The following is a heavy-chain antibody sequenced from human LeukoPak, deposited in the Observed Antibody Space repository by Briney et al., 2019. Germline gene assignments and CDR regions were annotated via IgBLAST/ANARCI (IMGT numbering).Heavy chain of an antibody. J-gene: IGHJ4*02. D-gene: IGHD6-13*01. V-gene: IGHV4-4*07. CDR1: GGSISSYY. CDR2: IYTSAST. CDR3: ARDSASSSWYYFDY. Sequence: SETLSLTCTVSGGSISSYYWSWIRQPAGKGLEWIGRIYTSASTNYNPSLKSRVTMSVDTSKNQFSLKLSSATAADTAVYYCARDSASSSWYYFDYWGQGTLVTVSS.